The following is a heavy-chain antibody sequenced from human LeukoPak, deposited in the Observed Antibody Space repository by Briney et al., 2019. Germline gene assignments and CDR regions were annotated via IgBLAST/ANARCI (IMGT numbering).Heavy chain of an antibody. D-gene: IGHD4-17*01. J-gene: IGHJ3*02. Sequence: PGGSLRLSCAASGFTLSSYGMNWVRQAPGKGLEWVSSISSSSSYIYYADSVKGRFTISRDNAKNSLYLQMNSLRAEDTAVYYCARDTSGDYPDAFDIWGQGTMVTVSS. V-gene: IGHV3-21*01. CDR1: GFTLSSYG. CDR2: ISSSSSYI. CDR3: ARDTSGDYPDAFDI.